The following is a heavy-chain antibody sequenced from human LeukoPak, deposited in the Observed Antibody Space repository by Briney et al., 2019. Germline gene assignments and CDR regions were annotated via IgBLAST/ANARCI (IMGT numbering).Heavy chain of an antibody. J-gene: IGHJ6*02. CDR3: ARDIVGAGNGMDV. Sequence: ASVKVSCKAFGYTFSNYYMHWVRQAPGQGLEWMGVINPSGGSTSYAQKFQGRVTMTRDTSTSTAYMELRSLRSDDTAVYYCARDIVGAGNGMDVWGQGTTVTVSS. D-gene: IGHD1-26*01. CDR1: GYTFSNYY. V-gene: IGHV1-46*01. CDR2: INPSGGST.